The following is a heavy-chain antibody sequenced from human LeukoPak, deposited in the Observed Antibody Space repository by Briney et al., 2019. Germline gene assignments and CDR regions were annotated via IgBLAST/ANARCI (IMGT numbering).Heavy chain of an antibody. D-gene: IGHD3-3*01. J-gene: IGHJ4*02. V-gene: IGHV5-51*01. CDR1: GYSFTTYW. CDR2: IQPGNPDI. Sequence: GESLKISRKCSGYSFTTYWIGWVRQVPGEGLEWMGIIQPGNPDIRYSPSFQGQVTIAADQSITTAYLQWSSLKASDSAIYYCARHEARSSWSTFDYWGLGTLVTVSS. CDR3: ARHEARSSWSTFDY.